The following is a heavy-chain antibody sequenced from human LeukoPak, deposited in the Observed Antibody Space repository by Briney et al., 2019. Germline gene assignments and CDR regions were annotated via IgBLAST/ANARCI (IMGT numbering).Heavy chain of an antibody. CDR3: ARGSTVTPYYFDY. V-gene: IGHV4-59*01. J-gene: IGHJ4*02. Sequence: SETLSLTCTVSSDSISSYYWSWIRQPPGKGLEWIGHIYNSGSTSYNPSLKSRVTISVDTSKNQFSLKVSSVTAADTAVCYCARGSTVTPYYFDYWGLGTLVTVSS. CDR1: SDSISSYY. D-gene: IGHD4-17*01. CDR2: IYNSGST.